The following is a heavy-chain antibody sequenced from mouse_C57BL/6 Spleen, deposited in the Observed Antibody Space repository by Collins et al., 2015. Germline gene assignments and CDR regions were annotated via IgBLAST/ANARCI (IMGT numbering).Heavy chain of an antibody. J-gene: IGHJ3*01. Sequence: EVQLVESGGGLVQPGGSLKLSCAASGFTFSSYGMSWVRQTPDKRLELVATINSNGGSTYYPDSVKGRFTISRDNAKNTLYLQMSSLKSEDTAMYYCASGFAYWGQRTLVTVSA. CDR2: INSNGGST. CDR3: ASGFAY. V-gene: IGHV5-6-3*01. CDR1: GFTFSSYG.